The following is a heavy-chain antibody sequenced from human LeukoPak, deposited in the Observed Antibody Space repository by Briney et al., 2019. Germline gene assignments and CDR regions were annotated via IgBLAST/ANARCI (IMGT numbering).Heavy chain of an antibody. CDR2: ISGSGTSP. CDR1: GFTFRSYA. Sequence: GGSLRLSXAASGFTFRSYAMGWVRQAPGKGLEWVSSISGSGTSPWYADSVTGRFTISRDNSKNTVYLQMSSLRAEDTAIYYCAKNPLGWHNFDYWGQGTLVAVSS. V-gene: IGHV3-23*01. D-gene: IGHD1-14*01. CDR3: AKNPLGWHNFDY. J-gene: IGHJ4*02.